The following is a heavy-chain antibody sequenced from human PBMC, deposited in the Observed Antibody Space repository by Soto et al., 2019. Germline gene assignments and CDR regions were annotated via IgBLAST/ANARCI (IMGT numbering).Heavy chain of an antibody. Sequence: SETLSLTCTVSGGSISSSSYYWGWIRQPPGKGLEWIGSIYYSGSTYYNPSLKSRVTISVDTSKNQFSLKLSSVTAADTAVYYCARLTWADRVPMDVCGKGTTVNVSS. V-gene: IGHV4-39*01. CDR3: ARLTWADRVPMDV. CDR2: IYYSGST. CDR1: GGSISSSSYY. J-gene: IGHJ6*04. D-gene: IGHD1-26*01.